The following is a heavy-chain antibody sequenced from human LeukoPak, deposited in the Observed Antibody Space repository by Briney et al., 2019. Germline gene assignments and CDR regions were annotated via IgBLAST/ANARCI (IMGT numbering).Heavy chain of an antibody. D-gene: IGHD2-15*01. CDR2: IHHSGST. CDR3: TKSNRWPSYFDY. J-gene: IGHJ4*02. V-gene: IGHV4-4*02. Sequence: SETLSLTCDVSGDSISSDHWWRWVRQPPGKGLEWIGEIHHSGSTNYNPSLKSRVTISVDKSKNQFSLKLSSVTAADTAVYYCTKSNRWPSYFDYWGQGTLVTVSS. CDR1: GDSISSDHW.